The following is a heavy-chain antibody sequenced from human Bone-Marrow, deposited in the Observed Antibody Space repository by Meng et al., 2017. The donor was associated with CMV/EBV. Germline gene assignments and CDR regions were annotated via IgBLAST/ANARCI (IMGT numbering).Heavy chain of an antibody. V-gene: IGHV1-2*02. CDR2: INPNSGDT. Sequence: QVQLVQSGAELRKPGSSLKFSCKASGDTFTDYYMHWVRQAPGQGLEWMGCINPNSGDTNYAQKFQGRVTMTRDTSISTAYMELSRLRSDDTAVYYCTRDAHLTTVTPNWFDPWGQGTLVTVSS. D-gene: IGHD4-17*01. J-gene: IGHJ5*02. CDR3: TRDAHLTTVTPNWFDP. CDR1: GDTFTDYY.